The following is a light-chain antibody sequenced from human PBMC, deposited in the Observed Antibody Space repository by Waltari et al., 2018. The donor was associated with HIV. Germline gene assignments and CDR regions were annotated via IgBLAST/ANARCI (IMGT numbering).Light chain of an antibody. J-gene: IGLJ2*01. CDR1: RSNTGVNS. Sequence: QSGLTQPPSASGTPGQRVTISCSGRRSNTGVNSVNWYQQLPGTAPRLLIYNTNQRPSGVPDRFSGSKSGTSAYLAISGLQAADEGDYYCSAWDDDVNGLFGGGTKLTVL. CDR2: NTN. CDR3: SAWDDDVNGL. V-gene: IGLV1-44*01.